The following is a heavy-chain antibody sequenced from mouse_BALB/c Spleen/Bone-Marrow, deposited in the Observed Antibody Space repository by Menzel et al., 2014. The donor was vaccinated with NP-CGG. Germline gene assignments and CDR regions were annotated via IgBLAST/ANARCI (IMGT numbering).Heavy chain of an antibody. D-gene: IGHD1-1*01. J-gene: IGHJ4*01. CDR3: TRDYHGSSSMDY. CDR1: GYPFTSYW. V-gene: IGHV1-69*02. Sequence: VQRVESGAELVRPGASVKLSCKASGYPFTSYWINWVKQRPGQGLEWIGNIYPSDSYTNYNQKFKDKATLTVDKSSSTAYMQLSSPTSEDSAVYYCTRDYHGSSSMDYWGQGTSVTVSS. CDR2: IYPSDSYT.